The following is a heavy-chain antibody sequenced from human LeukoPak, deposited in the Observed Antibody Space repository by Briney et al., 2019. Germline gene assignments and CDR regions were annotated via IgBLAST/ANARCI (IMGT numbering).Heavy chain of an antibody. J-gene: IGHJ4*02. CDR1: GGTFSSYA. D-gene: IGHD3-3*01. CDR3: ARGGSWSTFDY. V-gene: IGHV1-69*05. Sequence: ASVKVSCKASGGTFSSYAISWVRQAPGQGLEWMGGIIPIFGTANYAQKFQGRVTITTDESTSTAYMELSRLRSDDTAVYYCARGGSWSTFDYWGQGTLVTVSS. CDR2: IIPIFGTA.